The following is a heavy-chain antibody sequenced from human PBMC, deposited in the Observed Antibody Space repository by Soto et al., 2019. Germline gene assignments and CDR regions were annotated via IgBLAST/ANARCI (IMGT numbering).Heavy chain of an antibody. D-gene: IGHD3-9*01. Sequence: EVQLVESGGGLVKPGGSLRLSCAASGFTFSSYSMNWVRQAPGKGLEWVSSISSSSSYIYYADSVKGRFTISRDNAKNSLYLQMNILRAVDTAVYYCARDETGTYAFDIWGQGTMVTVSS. V-gene: IGHV3-21*01. CDR3: ARDETGTYAFDI. J-gene: IGHJ3*02. CDR2: ISSSSSYI. CDR1: GFTFSSYS.